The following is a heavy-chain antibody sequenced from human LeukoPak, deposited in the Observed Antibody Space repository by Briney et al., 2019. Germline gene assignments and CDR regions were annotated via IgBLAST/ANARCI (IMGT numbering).Heavy chain of an antibody. D-gene: IGHD3-22*01. Sequence: ASVKVSCKASGYTFTNYGISWVRQAPGQGLEWMGWISAYTGNTNYAQNLQGRVTMTTDTSTGTAYMELGSLRSDDTAVYYCARSGVGYFYDSTGYYPLDYWGQGTLVTVSS. CDR3: ARSGVGYFYDSTGYYPLDY. V-gene: IGHV1-18*01. CDR2: ISAYTGNT. CDR1: GYTFTNYG. J-gene: IGHJ4*02.